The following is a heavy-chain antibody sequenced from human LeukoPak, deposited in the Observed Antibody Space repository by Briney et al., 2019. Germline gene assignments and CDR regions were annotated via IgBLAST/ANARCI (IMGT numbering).Heavy chain of an antibody. J-gene: IGHJ3*02. Sequence: GGSLRLSFAASGFTFSSYSMNWVRQAPGKGLEWVSSISSSSSYIYYADSVKGRFTISRDNAKNSLYLQMNSLRAEDTAVYYCARDLRVARAGRAARPGGAFDIWGQETMVTVSS. CDR3: ARDLRVARAGRAARPGGAFDI. V-gene: IGHV3-21*01. CDR2: ISSSSSYI. D-gene: IGHD6-6*01. CDR1: GFTFSSYS.